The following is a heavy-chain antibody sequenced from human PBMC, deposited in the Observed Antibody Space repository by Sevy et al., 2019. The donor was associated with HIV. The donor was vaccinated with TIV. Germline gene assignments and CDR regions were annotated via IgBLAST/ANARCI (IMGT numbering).Heavy chain of an antibody. CDR1: GYTFSTYG. D-gene: IGHD3-22*01. J-gene: IGHJ4*02. Sequence: ASVKVSCKASGYTFSTYGISWIRQAPGQGLEWMGWISANNGNTNYAQKIQGRVTMTTDTSTSTAYMELRGLTSDDTAFYFCARDLYYYDMHSSYRPPDYWGQGTLVTVSS. CDR3: ARDLYYYDMHSSYRPPDY. CDR2: ISANNGNT. V-gene: IGHV1-18*01.